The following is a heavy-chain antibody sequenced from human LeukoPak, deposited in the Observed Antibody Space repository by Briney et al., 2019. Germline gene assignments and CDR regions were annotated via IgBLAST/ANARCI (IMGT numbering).Heavy chain of an antibody. D-gene: IGHD3-22*01. CDR1: GFTFSSYA. V-gene: IGHV3-30*04. CDR2: ISYDGSNK. J-gene: IGHJ4*02. Sequence: GGSLRLSCAASGFTFSSYAMHWVRQAPGKGLEWVAVISYDGSNKYYADSVKGRFTISRDNSKNTLYLQMNSLRAEDTAVYYCARYSAGNYYDSSGYLDYWGQGTLVTVSS. CDR3: ARYSAGNYYDSSGYLDY.